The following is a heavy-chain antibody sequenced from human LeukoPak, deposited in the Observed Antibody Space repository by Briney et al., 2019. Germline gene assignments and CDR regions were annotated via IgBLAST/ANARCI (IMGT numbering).Heavy chain of an antibody. Sequence: SETLSLTCTVSGGSISSSSYYWGWIRQPPGKGLEWIGSIYNSGSTHYNPSLKSRVTISVDTSKNQFSLKLSSVTAADTAVYYCASGLRYFDWLLNWGQGTLVTVSS. CDR3: ASGLRYFDWLLN. CDR2: IYNSGST. CDR1: GGSISSSSYY. D-gene: IGHD3-9*01. J-gene: IGHJ4*02. V-gene: IGHV4-39*07.